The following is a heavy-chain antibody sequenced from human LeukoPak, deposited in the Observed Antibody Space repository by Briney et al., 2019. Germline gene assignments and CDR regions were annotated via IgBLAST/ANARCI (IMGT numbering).Heavy chain of an antibody. J-gene: IGHJ4*02. Sequence: GASVKVSCKASGCIFTSYGINWVRQAPGQGLEWMGWISASNGNTNYAQKLQGRVTMTTDTSTNTAYMELRSLRSDDTAVYYCARDRSNSAPYYFDYWGQGTLVTVSS. CDR1: GCIFTSYG. V-gene: IGHV1-18*01. D-gene: IGHD1-26*01. CDR2: ISASNGNT. CDR3: ARDRSNSAPYYFDY.